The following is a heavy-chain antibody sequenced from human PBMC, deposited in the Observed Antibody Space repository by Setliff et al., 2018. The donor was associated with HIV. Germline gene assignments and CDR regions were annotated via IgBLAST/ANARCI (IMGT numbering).Heavy chain of an antibody. Sequence: LSLTCAVFGGSFSGYYWSWIRQPPGKGLEWIGDINHSGSTNYNPSLKSRVTISVDTSKNQFSLKLRSVTAADTAVYYCARRGMIVVVFDYWGQGTLVTVSS. V-gene: IGHV4-34*01. CDR1: GGSFSGYY. CDR3: ARRGMIVVVFDY. CDR2: INHSGST. D-gene: IGHD3-22*01. J-gene: IGHJ4*02.